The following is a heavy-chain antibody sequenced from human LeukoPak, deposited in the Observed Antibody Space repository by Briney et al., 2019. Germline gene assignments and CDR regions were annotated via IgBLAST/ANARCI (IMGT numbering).Heavy chain of an antibody. J-gene: IGHJ4*02. CDR2: ISSSGSTI. CDR3: ARSLRRYYSDSSGYYGNFDY. D-gene: IGHD3-22*01. Sequence: HPGGSLRLSCAASGFTFSSYEMNWVRQAPGKGLYWVSYISSSGSTIYYADSVKGRFTISRDNAKNSLYLQMNSLRAEDTAVYYCARSLRRYYSDSSGYYGNFDYWGQGTLVTVSS. CDR1: GFTFSSYE. V-gene: IGHV3-48*03.